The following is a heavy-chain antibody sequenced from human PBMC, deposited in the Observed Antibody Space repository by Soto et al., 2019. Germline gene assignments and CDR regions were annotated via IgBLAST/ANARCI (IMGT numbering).Heavy chain of an antibody. CDR1: GYTFTSYG. J-gene: IGHJ6*02. CDR3: AREVAGVYYYYGMDV. Sequence: ASVKVSCKASGYTFTSYGISWVRQAPGQGLEWMGWISAYNGNTNYAQKLQGRVTMTTDTSTSTVYMELRSLRSDDTAVYYCAREVAGVYYYYGMDVWGQGTTVTVSS. CDR2: ISAYNGNT. V-gene: IGHV1-18*04. D-gene: IGHD6-19*01.